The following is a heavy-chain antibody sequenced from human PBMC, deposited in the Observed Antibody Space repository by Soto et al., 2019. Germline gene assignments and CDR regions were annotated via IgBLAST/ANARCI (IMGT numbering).Heavy chain of an antibody. CDR3: ARRIQLNDAFDI. J-gene: IGHJ3*02. D-gene: IGHD1-1*01. CDR1: GFSLSTSGMC. CDR2: IDWDDDK. Sequence: SGPRGEPTQTLTLTCTFSGFSLSTSGMCVSWIRQPPGKALEWLALIDWDDDKYYSTSLKTRLTISKDTSKNQVVLTMTNMDPVDTATYYCARRIQLNDAFDIWGQGTMVTVSS. V-gene: IGHV2-70*01.